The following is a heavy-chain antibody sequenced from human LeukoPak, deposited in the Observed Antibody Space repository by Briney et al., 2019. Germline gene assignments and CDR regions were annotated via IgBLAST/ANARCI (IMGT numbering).Heavy chain of an antibody. Sequence: GGSLRLSCAASGFTFSSYSMNWVRQAPGKGLEWVSSISSSSSYIYYADSVKGRFTISRDNAKNSLYLQMNSLRAEDTAVYYCARAPLRYYYDSSGYKFDYWGQGTLVTVSS. CDR2: ISSSSSYI. CDR3: ARAPLRYYYDSSGYKFDY. V-gene: IGHV3-21*01. J-gene: IGHJ4*02. CDR1: GFTFSSYS. D-gene: IGHD3-22*01.